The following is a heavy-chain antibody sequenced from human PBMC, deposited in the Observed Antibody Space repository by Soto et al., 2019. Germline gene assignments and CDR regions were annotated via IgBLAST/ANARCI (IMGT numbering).Heavy chain of an antibody. Sequence: ETLSLTCTVSGGSVSSRSYYWSWVRQPPGKGLEWIGYLYYSGSTSYNPSPKSRVTISVDASKNQFSLKLSSVTAADTAVYYCARVVYDTRDPHRSDFWGQGTLVTVSS. D-gene: IGHD3-22*01. CDR1: GGSVSSRSYY. J-gene: IGHJ4*02. V-gene: IGHV4-61*01. CDR2: LYYSGST. CDR3: ARVVYDTRDPHRSDF.